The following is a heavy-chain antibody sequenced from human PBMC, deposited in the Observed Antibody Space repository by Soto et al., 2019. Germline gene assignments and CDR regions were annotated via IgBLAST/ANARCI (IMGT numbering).Heavy chain of an antibody. CDR1: GFTFSNAW. CDR2: IKSKTDGGTT. J-gene: IGHJ4*02. CDR3: TTGSHYVWGSYRLNGAANFDY. V-gene: IGHV3-15*01. Sequence: EVQLVESGGGLVKPGGSLRLSCAASGFTFSNAWMSWVRQAPGKGLEWVGRIKSKTDGGTTDYAAPVKGRFTISRDDSKNTLYLQMNSLKTEDTAVYYCTTGSHYVWGSYRLNGAANFDYWGQGTLVTVSS. D-gene: IGHD3-16*02.